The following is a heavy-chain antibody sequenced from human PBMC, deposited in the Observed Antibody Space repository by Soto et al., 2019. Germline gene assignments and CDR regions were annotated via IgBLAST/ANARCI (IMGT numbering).Heavy chain of an antibody. J-gene: IGHJ4*02. CDR2: ISGSGGST. V-gene: IGHV3-23*01. Sequence: EVQLLESGGGLVQPGGSLRLSCAASGFTFSSYAMSWVRQAPGKGLEWVSAISGSGGSTYYADSGKGRFTISRDNSKNTLYLQMNSLRAEDTAVYYCAKHLRGCSGGSCYEADYWGQGTLVTVSS. CDR1: GFTFSSYA. D-gene: IGHD2-15*01. CDR3: AKHLRGCSGGSCYEADY.